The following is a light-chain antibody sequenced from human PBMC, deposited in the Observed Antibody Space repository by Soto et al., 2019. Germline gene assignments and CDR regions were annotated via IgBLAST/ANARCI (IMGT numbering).Light chain of an antibody. CDR1: SSDVGGYNL. V-gene: IGLV2-14*02. Sequence: QSALTQPASVSGSPGQSITISCTGTSSDVGGYNLVSWYQLHPGKAPKVIIFEVSNRPSGVSNRFSGSKSGNTASLTISGLLAEDEADYYCNSYTRSRSYVFGTGTKLTVL. J-gene: IGLJ1*01. CDR3: NSYTRSRSYV. CDR2: EVS.